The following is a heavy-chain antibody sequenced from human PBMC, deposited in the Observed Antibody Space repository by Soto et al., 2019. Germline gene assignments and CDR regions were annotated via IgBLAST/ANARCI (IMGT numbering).Heavy chain of an antibody. D-gene: IGHD3-10*01. Sequence: GGSLRLSCAASGFTFTTAWINWVRQAPGKGLEWVSGISWNSGSIGYADSVKGRFTISRDNAKNSLYLQMNSLRAEDTALYYCAKDYYYGSGSYLNAFDIWGQGTMVTVSS. J-gene: IGHJ3*02. CDR2: ISWNSGSI. CDR3: AKDYYYGSGSYLNAFDI. CDR1: GFTFTTAW. V-gene: IGHV3-9*01.